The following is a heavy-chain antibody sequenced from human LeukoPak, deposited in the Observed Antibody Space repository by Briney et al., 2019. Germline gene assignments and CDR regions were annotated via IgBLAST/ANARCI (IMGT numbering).Heavy chain of an antibody. CDR1: GFTFSTFA. CDR2: ISGSGGGT. CDR3: AKAFSAYENWPPNWFDP. J-gene: IGHJ5*02. Sequence: PAGSLRLSCAASGFTFSTFAMSWVRQAPGKGLEWVSAISGSGGGTYYADSVKGRLTISRDNSKNTLYLQMSSLRAEDTAVYYCAKAFSAYENWPPNWFDPWGQGTLLTVSS. V-gene: IGHV3-23*01. D-gene: IGHD5-12*01.